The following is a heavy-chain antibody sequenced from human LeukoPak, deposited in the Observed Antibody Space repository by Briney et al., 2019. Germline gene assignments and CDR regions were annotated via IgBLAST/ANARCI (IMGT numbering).Heavy chain of an antibody. CDR1: GYTFTGYY. CDR2: INPNSGGT. Sequence: GESLKISCKGSGYTFTGYYMHWVRQAPGQGLEWMGRINPNSGGTNYAQKFQGRVTMTRDTSISTAYMELSRLRSDDTAVYYCATTSGYYYYYFDYWGQGTLVTVSS. CDR3: ATTSGYYYYYFDY. D-gene: IGHD3-22*01. J-gene: IGHJ4*02. V-gene: IGHV1-2*06.